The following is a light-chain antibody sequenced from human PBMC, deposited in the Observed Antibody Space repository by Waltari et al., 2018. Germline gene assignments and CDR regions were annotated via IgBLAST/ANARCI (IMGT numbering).Light chain of an antibody. CDR3: HSRDSSGDVV. CDR1: SLRTYY. CDR2: GKN. Sequence: SSELTQDPAVSVALGQTVRITCQGDSLRTYYVSWFHQKPGQAPALVIYGKNNRPSGITDRFSASSSGSTASLTIIGAQAEDEADYYCHSRDSSGDVVIGGGTKLTVV. J-gene: IGLJ2*01. V-gene: IGLV3-19*01.